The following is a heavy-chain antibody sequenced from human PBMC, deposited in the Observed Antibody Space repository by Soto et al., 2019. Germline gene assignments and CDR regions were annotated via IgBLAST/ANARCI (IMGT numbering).Heavy chain of an antibody. CDR1: GFTFSSYG. Sequence: QVQLVESGGGVVQPGRSLRLSCAASGFTFSSYGMHWVRQAPGKGLEWVAVISYDGSNKYYADSVKGRFTISRDNSKNTLYLQMNSLRAEDMAVYYCAEDGWETTVGYFDYWGQGTLVTVSS. J-gene: IGHJ4*02. CDR3: AEDGWETTVGYFDY. V-gene: IGHV3-30*18. D-gene: IGHD4-17*01. CDR2: ISYDGSNK.